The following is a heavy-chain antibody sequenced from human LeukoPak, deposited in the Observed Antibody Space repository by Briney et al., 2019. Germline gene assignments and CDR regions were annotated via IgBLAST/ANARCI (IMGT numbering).Heavy chain of an antibody. Sequence: EASVMVSCKASGYTFTGYYMHWVRQAPGQGLEWMGWINPNSGGTNYAQKFQGRVTMTRDTSISTAYMELSRLRSDDTAVYYCARGAPRRGYCSGGSCYGGVNWFDPWGQGTLVTVSS. V-gene: IGHV1-2*02. CDR1: GYTFTGYY. CDR3: ARGAPRRGYCSGGSCYGGVNWFDP. J-gene: IGHJ5*02. D-gene: IGHD2-15*01. CDR2: INPNSGGT.